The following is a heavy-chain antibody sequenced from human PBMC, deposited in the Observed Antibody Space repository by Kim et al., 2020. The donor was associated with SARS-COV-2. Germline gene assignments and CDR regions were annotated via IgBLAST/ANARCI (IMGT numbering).Heavy chain of an antibody. CDR3: ARASFFYDSSGYHFDC. Sequence: AQKFQGRVTITADKSTSTAYMELSSLRSEDTAVYYCARASFFYDSSGYHFDCWGQGTLVTVAS. V-gene: IGHV1-69*04. J-gene: IGHJ4*02. D-gene: IGHD3-22*01.